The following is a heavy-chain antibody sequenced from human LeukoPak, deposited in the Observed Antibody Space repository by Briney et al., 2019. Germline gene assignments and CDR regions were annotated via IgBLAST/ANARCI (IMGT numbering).Heavy chain of an antibody. CDR2: ISGDGVST. CDR1: GLPIADFA. V-gene: IGHV3-43*02. J-gene: IGHJ4*02. Sequence: GGSLRLSCVASGLPIADFAMHWVRQAPGKGLEWVSLISGDGVSTFYTDSVRGRFSISRDNTKNSLYLEMNSLRTEDTAIYYCAKESGKFDYWGQGTLVAVSS. CDR3: AKESGKFDY.